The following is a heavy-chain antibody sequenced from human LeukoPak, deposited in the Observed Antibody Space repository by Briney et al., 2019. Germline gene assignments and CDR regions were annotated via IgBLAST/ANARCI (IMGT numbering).Heavy chain of an antibody. Sequence: GASVKGSCKASGYTFTSYGISWVRQAPGQGLEWVGWISAYNGNTKYAQKVQGRVTMTEDTSTDTAYMELSSLRSEDTAVYYCATNLRGLFNWFDPWGQGTLVTVSS. CDR2: ISAYNGNT. D-gene: IGHD1-1*01. J-gene: IGHJ5*02. CDR3: ATNLRGLFNWFDP. V-gene: IGHV1-18*01. CDR1: GYTFTSYG.